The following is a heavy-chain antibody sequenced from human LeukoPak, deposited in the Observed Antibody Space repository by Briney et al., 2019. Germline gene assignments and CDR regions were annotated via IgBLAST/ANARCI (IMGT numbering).Heavy chain of an antibody. J-gene: IGHJ4*02. CDR1: GGTFSSYA. D-gene: IGHD3/OR15-3a*01. CDR2: IIPIFGTA. CDR3: ARPADRDWLWLAFDY. V-gene: IGHV1-69*01. Sequence: SVKVSCKASGGTFSSYAIGWARQAPGQGLEWMGGIIPIFGTANYAQKFQGRVTITADESTSTAYMELSSLRSEDTAVYYCARPADRDWLWLAFDYWGQGTLVTVSS.